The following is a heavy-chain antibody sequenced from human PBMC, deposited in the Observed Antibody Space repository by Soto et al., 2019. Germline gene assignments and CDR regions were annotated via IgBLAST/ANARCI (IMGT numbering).Heavy chain of an antibody. V-gene: IGHV1-69*01. CDR2: IIPISGTA. J-gene: IGHJ6*02. D-gene: IGHD2-2*01. CDR1: GGTFSSYA. Sequence: QVQLVQSGAEVKKPGSSVKVSCKASGGTFSSYAISWVRQAPGQGLEWMGGIIPISGTANYAQKFQGRVTITADESTSRAYVGVSSLGCEETAVDYGARGQGSSTSLEIYYYYYYGMDVGGQGTTVTVSS. CDR3: ARGQGSSTSLEIYYYYYYGMDV.